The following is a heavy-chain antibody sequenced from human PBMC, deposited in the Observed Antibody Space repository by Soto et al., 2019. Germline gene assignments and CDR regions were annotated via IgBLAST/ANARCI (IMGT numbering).Heavy chain of an antibody. CDR3: ASYSREVLYSSSGDYGMDV. CDR2: TYYRSKWYN. V-gene: IGHV6-1*01. CDR1: GDSVSSNSAA. J-gene: IGHJ6*02. Sequence: SPTLSLPCAISGDSVSSNSAAWNWIRQSPSRGLEWLGRTYYRSKWYNDYAVSVKSRITINPDTSKNQFSLQLNSVTPEDTAVYYCASYSREVLYSSSGDYGMDVWGQGTTVTVSS. D-gene: IGHD6-13*01.